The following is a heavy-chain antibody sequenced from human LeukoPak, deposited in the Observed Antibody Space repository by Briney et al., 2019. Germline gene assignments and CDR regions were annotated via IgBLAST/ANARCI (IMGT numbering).Heavy chain of an antibody. V-gene: IGHV4-59*01. D-gene: IGHD6-6*01. J-gene: IGHJ4*02. CDR1: GGSISSYY. CDR3: ARGGSSSPLDY. Sequence: KTSETLSLTCTVSGGSISSYYWSWIRQPPGKGLEWIGYIYYSGSTNYTSSVKSRVSISVDTSKNQFSLKLSSVTAADTAVYYCARGGSSSPLDYWGQGTLVTVSS. CDR2: IYYSGST.